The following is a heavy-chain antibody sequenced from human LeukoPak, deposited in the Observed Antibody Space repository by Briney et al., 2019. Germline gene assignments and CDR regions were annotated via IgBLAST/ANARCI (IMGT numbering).Heavy chain of an antibody. D-gene: IGHD6-13*01. J-gene: IGHJ6*02. CDR2: IKQDGSEK. CDR3: ARGGPPGYSSSWYSPYYYYGMHV. CDR1: GFTFSSYW. Sequence: GGSLRLSCAASGFTFSSYWMSWVRQAPGKGLEWVANIKQDGSEKYYVDSVKGRFTISRDNAKNSLYLQMNSLRAEDTAVYYCARGGPPGYSSSWYSPYYYYGMHVWGQGTTVTVSS. V-gene: IGHV3-7*01.